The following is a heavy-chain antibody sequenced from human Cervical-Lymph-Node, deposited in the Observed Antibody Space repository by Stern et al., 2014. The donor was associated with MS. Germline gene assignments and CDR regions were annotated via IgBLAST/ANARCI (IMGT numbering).Heavy chain of an antibody. V-gene: IGHV7-4-1*02. CDR1: GYTFTDYA. Sequence: QVQLVQSGSEFKKPGASVKVSCKASGYTFTDYAMNWVRQAPGQGLEWMGWINTDTGEPTYAEGLTGRFVFSLDTSVSTAYLQINSLKAEDSGMYYCARYSRGWAGENDYWGQGTLVTVSS. CDR2: INTDTGEP. J-gene: IGHJ4*02. CDR3: ARYSRGWAGENDY. D-gene: IGHD6-19*01.